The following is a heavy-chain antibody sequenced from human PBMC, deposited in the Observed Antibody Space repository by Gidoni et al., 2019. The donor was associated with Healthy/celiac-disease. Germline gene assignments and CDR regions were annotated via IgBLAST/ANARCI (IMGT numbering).Heavy chain of an antibody. Sequence: QVQLVQSGAEVKKPGASVKVSCKASGYTFTSYDINWVRQATGQGLEWMGWMNPNSGNTGYAQKFQGRVTMTRNTSISTAYMELSSLRSEDTAVYYCARRDCSGGSCYFYYYYYGMDVWGQGTTVTVSS. CDR1: GYTFTSYD. D-gene: IGHD2-15*01. CDR3: ARRDCSGGSCYFYYYYYGMDV. V-gene: IGHV1-8*01. J-gene: IGHJ6*02. CDR2: MNPNSGNT.